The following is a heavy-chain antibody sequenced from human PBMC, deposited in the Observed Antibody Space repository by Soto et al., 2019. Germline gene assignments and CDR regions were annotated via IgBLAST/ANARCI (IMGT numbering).Heavy chain of an antibody. CDR1: GYSFTSYW. V-gene: IGHV5-51*01. J-gene: IGHJ6*02. D-gene: IGHD2-2*01. CDR3: ARSFFDIVVVPAAIDYGMDV. CDR2: IYPGDSDT. Sequence: GESLKISCKGSGYSFTSYWIGWVRQMPGKGLEWMGIIYPGDSDTKYSPSFQGQVTISADKSISTAYLQWSSLKASDTAMYYCARSFFDIVVVPAAIDYGMDVWGQGTTVTVSS.